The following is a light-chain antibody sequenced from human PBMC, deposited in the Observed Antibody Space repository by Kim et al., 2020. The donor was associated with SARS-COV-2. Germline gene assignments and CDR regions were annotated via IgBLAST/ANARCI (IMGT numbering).Light chain of an antibody. Sequence: GTVTLTCASSTGAVTSGYYPNWFQQKPGQAPRALIYNTSHKHSWTPARFSGSLLGGKAALTLSGVQPEDEAEYYCLLYYGGAQQYVFGTGTKVTVL. CDR3: LLYYGGAQQYV. CDR1: TGAVTSGYY. V-gene: IGLV7-43*01. J-gene: IGLJ1*01. CDR2: NTS.